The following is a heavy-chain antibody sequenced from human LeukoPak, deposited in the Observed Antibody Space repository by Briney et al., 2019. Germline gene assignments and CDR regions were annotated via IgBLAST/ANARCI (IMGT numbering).Heavy chain of an antibody. V-gene: IGHV4-4*09. CDR3: ARHGDGGYCSSTSCYEDAFDI. D-gene: IGHD2-2*01. Sequence: SETLSLTCTVSGGSISSYYWSWIRQPPGKGLEWIGYIYTSGSTNYNPSLKSRVTISVDTSKNQFSLKLSSVTAADTAVYYCARHGDGGYCSSTSCYEDAFDIWGQGTMVTVSS. CDR2: IYTSGST. CDR1: GGSISSYY. J-gene: IGHJ3*02.